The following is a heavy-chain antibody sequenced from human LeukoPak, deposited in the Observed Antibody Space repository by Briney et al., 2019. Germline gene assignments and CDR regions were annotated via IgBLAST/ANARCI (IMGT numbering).Heavy chain of an antibody. CDR3: ARTRYYYGSRSYGAPYYFDY. V-gene: IGHV4-59*01. J-gene: IGHJ4*02. CDR1: GGSISSYY. D-gene: IGHD3-10*01. Sequence: PSETLSLTCTVSGGSISSYYWSWIRQPPGKGLEWIGYIYYSGSTNYNPSLKSRVTISVDTSKNQFSLKLSSVTAADTAVYYCARTRYYYGSRSYGAPYYFDYWGQGTLVTVSS. CDR2: IYYSGST.